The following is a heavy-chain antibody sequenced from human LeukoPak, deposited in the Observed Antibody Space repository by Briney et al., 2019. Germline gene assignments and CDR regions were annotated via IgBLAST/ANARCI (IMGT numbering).Heavy chain of an antibody. V-gene: IGHV4-4*07. CDR1: GDSISRYY. J-gene: IGHJ4*02. Sequence: SETLSLTCTVSGDSISRYYWSWIRQPAGKGLEWIGRFYTIGSTNYNPSLKSRVTMSLDTSKNQFSLTLNSVTAADTAVYYCARASWISTADAVCWGQGTQVTVSS. CDR2: FYTIGST. D-gene: IGHD2-2*03. CDR3: ARASWISTADAVC.